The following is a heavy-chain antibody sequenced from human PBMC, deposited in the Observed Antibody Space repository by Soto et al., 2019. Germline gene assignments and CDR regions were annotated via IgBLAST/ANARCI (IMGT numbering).Heavy chain of an antibody. V-gene: IGHV4-34*01. D-gene: IGHD2-21*02. J-gene: IGHJ6*02. CDR2: INHSGST. CDR3: AREIVVVTAIRDYYYGMEV. CDR1: GGSFSGYY. Sequence: SETLSLTCAVYGGSFSGYYWSWIRQPPGKGLEWIGEINHSGSTNYNPSLKSRVTISVDTSKNQFSLKLSSVTAADTAVYYCAREIVVVTAIRDYYYGMEVWGQGTTVTVSS.